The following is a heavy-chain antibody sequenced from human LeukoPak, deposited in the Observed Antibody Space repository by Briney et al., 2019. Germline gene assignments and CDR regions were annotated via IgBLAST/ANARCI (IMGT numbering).Heavy chain of an antibody. CDR2: INSDGSST. CDR3: ARVGATNGALDY. J-gene: IGHJ4*02. D-gene: IGHD1-26*01. V-gene: IGHV3-74*01. CDR1: GFTFSSYW. Sequence: PGGSLRLSCAASGFTFSSYWMHWVRQAPGKGLVWVSRINSDGSSTSYTDSVKGRFTISRDNAKNTLYLQMNSLRAEDTAVYYCARVGATNGALDYWGQGTLVTVSS.